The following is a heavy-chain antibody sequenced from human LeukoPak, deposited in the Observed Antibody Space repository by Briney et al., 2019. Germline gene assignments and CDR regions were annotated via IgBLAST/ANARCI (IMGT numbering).Heavy chain of an antibody. Sequence: ASVKVSCKVSGYTLTELSMHWVRQAPGKGLEWMGGFDPEDGETIYAQKFQGRVTMTEDTSTDTAYMELSSLRSEDTAAYYCATSLISIVGARTVGYAFDIWGQGTMVTVSS. D-gene: IGHD1-26*01. CDR2: FDPEDGET. CDR1: GYTLTELS. CDR3: ATSLISIVGARTVGYAFDI. J-gene: IGHJ3*02. V-gene: IGHV1-24*01.